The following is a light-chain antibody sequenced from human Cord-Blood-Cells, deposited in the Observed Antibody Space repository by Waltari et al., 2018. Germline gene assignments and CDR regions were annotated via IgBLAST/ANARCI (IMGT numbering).Light chain of an antibody. CDR3: SSYAGSNNLV. Sequence: QSALTQPPSASGSPGQSVTISCTGTSSDVCGYNYGSWYQQPPGKAPKLLIYEVSKRPSGVPDRVSGSKSGNTASLTVSGLQAEDEADYYCSSYAGSNNLVFGTGTKVTVL. V-gene: IGLV2-8*01. J-gene: IGLJ1*01. CDR2: EVS. CDR1: SSDVCGYNY.